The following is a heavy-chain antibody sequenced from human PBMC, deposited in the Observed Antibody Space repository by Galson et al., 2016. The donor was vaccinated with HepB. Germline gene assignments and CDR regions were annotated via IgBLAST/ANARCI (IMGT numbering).Heavy chain of an antibody. CDR1: GLTFNNYG. CDR3: AKGAWRQPLDY. Sequence: SLRLSCAASGLTFNNYGMHWVRQAPGKGLECVAVISYDGSKEFYADSVKGRFTIPKDNSKNTLYLQMNSLKVEDTAVYYCAKGAWRQPLDYWGQGTLVTVSS. J-gene: IGHJ4*02. D-gene: IGHD5-12*01. V-gene: IGHV3-30*18. CDR2: ISYDGSKE.